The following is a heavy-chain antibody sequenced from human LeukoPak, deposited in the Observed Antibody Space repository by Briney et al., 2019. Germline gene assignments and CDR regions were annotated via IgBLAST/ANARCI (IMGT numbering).Heavy chain of an antibody. V-gene: IGHV4-34*09. CDR2: INHSGST. D-gene: IGHD3-22*01. CDR3: ARVSSSGYLTAPRWFDP. CDR1: GGSFSVYY. J-gene: IGHJ5*02. Sequence: PSETLSLTCAVYGGSFSVYYWSWIRQPPRKGLEWIGEINHSGSTNYNPSLKSRVTISVDTSKNQFSLKLSSVTAADTAVYYCARVSSSGYLTAPRWFDPWGQGTLVTVSS.